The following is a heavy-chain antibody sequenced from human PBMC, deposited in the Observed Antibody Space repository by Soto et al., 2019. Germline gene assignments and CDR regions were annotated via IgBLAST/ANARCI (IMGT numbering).Heavy chain of an antibody. CDR3: ARVGRRRVVAATWDFDY. V-gene: IGHV4-34*01. Sequence: QVQLQQWGAGLLKPSETLSLTCAVYGGSFSGYYWSWIRQPPGKGLEWMGEIKHSGSTNYNPSLKSRVTISVDTSKNQFSLKLSSVTAADTAVYYCARVGRRRVVAATWDFDYWGQGTLVTVSS. D-gene: IGHD2-15*01. CDR1: GGSFSGYY. CDR2: IKHSGST. J-gene: IGHJ4*02.